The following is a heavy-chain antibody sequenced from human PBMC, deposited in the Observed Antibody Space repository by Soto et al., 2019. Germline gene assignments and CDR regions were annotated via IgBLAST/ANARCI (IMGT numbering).Heavy chain of an antibody. V-gene: IGHV1-18*01. Sequence: QVQLVQSGVEVKKPGASVKVSCTASGNTFTNFGVTWVRQAPGQGREWMGWISPYTDDTIYAQKFQGRVTMTIDTPTHTAYLELVSLMSDHPSVYYCAIVLPGDEPWSHPWGKGTRLTFPS. D-gene: IGHD2-21*02. CDR1: GNTFTNFG. CDR3: AIVLPGDEPWSHP. CDR2: ISPYTDDT. J-gene: IGHJ5*02.